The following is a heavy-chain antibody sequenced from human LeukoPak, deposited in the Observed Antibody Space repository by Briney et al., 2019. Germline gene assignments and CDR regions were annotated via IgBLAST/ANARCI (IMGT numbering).Heavy chain of an antibody. CDR2: ITSGSGSNV. CDR3: ARHGSWSFDY. D-gene: IGHD6-13*01. J-gene: IGHJ4*02. V-gene: IGHV3-23*01. CDR1: GFTFSSHA. Sequence: VWSLRLSCAASGFTFSSHAMSWVRKAPGKGLEWVSAITSGSGSNVYYTDSLKGRFTISRDNSKNTLYLQMNSLRAEDTAVYYCARHGSWSFDYWGQGTLVTVSA.